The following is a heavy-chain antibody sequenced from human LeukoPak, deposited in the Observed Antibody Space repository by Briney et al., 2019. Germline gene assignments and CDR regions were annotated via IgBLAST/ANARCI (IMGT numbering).Heavy chain of an antibody. Sequence: PSETLSLTCAVYGGSFSGYYWSWIRQPPGKGLEWIAYIYYSGSTNYNPSLKSRVTISLDTSKNQFSLKLSSVTAADTAVYYCARYYFDSSGYYTPNYFDYWGQGTLVTVSS. D-gene: IGHD3-22*01. CDR3: ARYYFDSSGYYTPNYFDY. CDR2: IYYSGST. CDR1: GGSFSGYY. V-gene: IGHV4-59*01. J-gene: IGHJ4*02.